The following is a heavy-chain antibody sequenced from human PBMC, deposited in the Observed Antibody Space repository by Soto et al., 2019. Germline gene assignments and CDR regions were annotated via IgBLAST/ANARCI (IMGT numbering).Heavy chain of an antibody. CDR2: INHSGSI. CDR1: GGSFSGYY. CDR3: ARGRDGTNGQELLNWFDP. D-gene: IGHD2-8*01. J-gene: IGHJ5*02. V-gene: IGHV4-34*01. Sequence: SETLSLTCAVYGGSFSGYYWSWIRQPPGKGLEWIGEINHSGSINYNPSLKSRVTISVDTSKNQFSLKLSSVTAADTAVYYCARGRDGTNGQELLNWFDPWGQGTLVTVSS.